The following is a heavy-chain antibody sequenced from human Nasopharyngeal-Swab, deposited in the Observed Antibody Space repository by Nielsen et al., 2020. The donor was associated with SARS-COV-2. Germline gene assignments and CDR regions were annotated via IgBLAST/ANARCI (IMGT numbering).Heavy chain of an antibody. J-gene: IGHJ4*02. Sequence: GESLKISCAASGFTFSTYGMHWVRQAPGKGLEWVAVISYDGSNKYYADSVKGRFTVSRDNSKNTLYLQMNSLRAEDTAVYYCARDGGDIVVVVAATYMGYWGQGTLVTVSS. CDR3: ARDGGDIVVVVAATYMGY. V-gene: IGHV3-30*03. D-gene: IGHD2-15*01. CDR2: ISYDGSNK. CDR1: GFTFSTYG.